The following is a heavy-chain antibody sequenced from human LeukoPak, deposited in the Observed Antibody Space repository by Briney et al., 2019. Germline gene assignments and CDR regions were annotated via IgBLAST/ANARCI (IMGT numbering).Heavy chain of an antibody. CDR1: GGSIRRSHW. CDR2: IYSSGST. Sequence: PSETLSLTCAVSGGSIRRSHWWSWVRQPPGKGLEWLAEIYSSGSTNYNPSLKSRLTISEDKSKNQSSLKLSSVTAADTAVYYCARVTYDNWFDPWGQGTLVTVSS. CDR3: ARVTYDNWFDP. V-gene: IGHV4-4*02. J-gene: IGHJ5*02.